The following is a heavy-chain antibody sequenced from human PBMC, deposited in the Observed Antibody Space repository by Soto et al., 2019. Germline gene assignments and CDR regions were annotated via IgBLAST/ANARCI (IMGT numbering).Heavy chain of an antibody. Sequence: QVQLVQSGTEVKKPGSSVKVSCKASGGTFSSSGFSWVRQAPGQGLEWMGMIVPSLDTTKYAQKFQARGTITANQFTSTAYMELSSLRSEHTAVYYCARWSQPRGPADPYAVVVWGQRTRVTVSS. D-gene: IGHD3-10*01. V-gene: IGHV1-69*09. CDR1: GGTFSSSG. J-gene: IGHJ3*01. CDR2: IVPSLDTT. CDR3: ARWSQPRGPADPYAVVV.